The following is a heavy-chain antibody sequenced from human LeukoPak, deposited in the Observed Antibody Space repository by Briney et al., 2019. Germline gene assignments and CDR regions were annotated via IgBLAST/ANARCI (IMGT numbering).Heavy chain of an antibody. D-gene: IGHD6-13*01. CDR3: ARVSTAVSLAIDY. J-gene: IGHJ4*02. Sequence: HTGGSLRLSCAASGFTFSRFWMSWVRQAPGKGLEWVANIKQDGSEKYYVDSVKGRFTISRDNAKNSLYLQMNSLRAEDTAVFYCARVSTAVSLAIDYWGQGTLVTVST. CDR1: GFTFSRFW. CDR2: IKQDGSEK. V-gene: IGHV3-7*02.